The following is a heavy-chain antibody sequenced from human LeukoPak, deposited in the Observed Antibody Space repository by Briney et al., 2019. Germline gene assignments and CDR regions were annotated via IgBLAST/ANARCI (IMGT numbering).Heavy chain of an antibody. CDR3: AKLWFGGGSYFDY. CDR2: IPYDGSNK. Sequence: PGRSLRLSCAASGFAFSRHGIHWVRQAPGKGLEWVAFIPYDGSNKFYADSVKGRFTISRDNSKNTLSLQMNSLRAEDTAVYYCAKLWFGGGSYFDYWGQGTLVTVSS. J-gene: IGHJ4*02. D-gene: IGHD3-10*01. CDR1: GFAFSRHG. V-gene: IGHV3-30*02.